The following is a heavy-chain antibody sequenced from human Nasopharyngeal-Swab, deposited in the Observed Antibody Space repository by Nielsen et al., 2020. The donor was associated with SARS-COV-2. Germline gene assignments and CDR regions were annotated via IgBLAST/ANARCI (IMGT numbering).Heavy chain of an antibody. D-gene: IGHD2-21*02. Sequence: WIRQPPGKGLEWVSVIYSGGSRHYADSVKGRFTIPRDNSKNALYLQMNSLRAEDTAVYYCARSRLPGVFSVTASWYFDLWGRGTLVTVSS. J-gene: IGHJ2*01. V-gene: IGHV3-53*01. CDR3: ARSRLPGVFSVTASWYFDL. CDR2: IYSGGSR.